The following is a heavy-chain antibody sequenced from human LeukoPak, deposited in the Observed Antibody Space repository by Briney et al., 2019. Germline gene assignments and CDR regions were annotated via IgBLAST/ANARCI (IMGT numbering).Heavy chain of an antibody. Sequence: GESLKISCKGSGYSFSSYWIAWVRQMPGKGLEWMGIIHPGNSETTYNPSFRGQVTMSADKSISTAYLQWSSLKASDTAMYYCARLARVTTDDYWGQGTLVTVSS. CDR1: GYSFSSYW. CDR2: IHPGNSET. CDR3: ARLARVTTDDY. D-gene: IGHD4-17*01. J-gene: IGHJ4*02. V-gene: IGHV5-51*01.